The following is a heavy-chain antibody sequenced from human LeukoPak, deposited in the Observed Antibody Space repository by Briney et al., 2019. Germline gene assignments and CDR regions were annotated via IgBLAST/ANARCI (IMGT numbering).Heavy chain of an antibody. CDR3: ARDVRYSGTH. CDR1: GFTFSNDW. Sequence: GGSLRLSCAASGFTFSNDWMNWVRQAPGKGLEWVSYISSSSSTIYYADSVKGRFTISRDNAKNSLYLQMNSLRAEDTAVYYCARDVRYSGTHWGQGTLVTVSS. CDR2: ISSSSSTI. J-gene: IGHJ4*02. D-gene: IGHD1-26*01. V-gene: IGHV3-48*01.